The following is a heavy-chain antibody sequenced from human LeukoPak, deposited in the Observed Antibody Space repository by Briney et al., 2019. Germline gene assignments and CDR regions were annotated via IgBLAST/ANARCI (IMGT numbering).Heavy chain of an antibody. CDR1: GYTFTGYY. J-gene: IGHJ4*02. CDR2: INPNSGGT. V-gene: IGHV1-2*06. Sequence: ASVKVSCKASGYTFTGYYMHWVRQAPGQGLEWMARINPNSGGTNYAQKFQGRVTMNRDPSISTAYLELSRLRSDDTAVYYCARDPGAVAAGDYWGQGTLVTVSS. CDR3: ARDPGAVAAGDY. D-gene: IGHD6-19*01.